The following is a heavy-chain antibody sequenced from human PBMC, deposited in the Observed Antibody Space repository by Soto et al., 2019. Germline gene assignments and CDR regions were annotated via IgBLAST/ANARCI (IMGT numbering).Heavy chain of an antibody. CDR1: GYTFTSNG. Sequence: GALLKVACKASGYTFTSNGRHWVRQAPGQELVWMGWINGGNGYTKYSRNFQDSVTLTGDTSASITYLEVCSRYSADTAIFYCVRATYTPGHSPTGTMDVWGQGTTVTVSS. V-gene: IGHV1-3*01. J-gene: IGHJ6*02. CDR2: INGGNGYT. CDR3: VRATYTPGHSPTGTMDV. D-gene: IGHD2-15*01.